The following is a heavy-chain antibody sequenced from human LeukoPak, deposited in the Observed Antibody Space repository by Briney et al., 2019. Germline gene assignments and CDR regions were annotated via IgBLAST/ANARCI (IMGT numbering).Heavy chain of an antibody. V-gene: IGHV4-59*12. Sequence: SETLSLTCTVSGGSISSYYWSWIRQPPGKGLDWIGYIYYSGSTNYNPSLKSRVTISVDTSKNRFSLKLSSVTAADTAVYYCARGLRGPWYSSSAGENWFDPWGQGTLVTVSS. J-gene: IGHJ5*02. CDR1: GGSISSYY. CDR2: IYYSGST. CDR3: ARGLRGPWYSSSAGENWFDP. D-gene: IGHD6-6*01.